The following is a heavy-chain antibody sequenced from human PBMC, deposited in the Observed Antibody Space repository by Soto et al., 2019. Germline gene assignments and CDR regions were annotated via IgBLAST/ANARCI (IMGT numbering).Heavy chain of an antibody. J-gene: IGHJ5*02. Sequence: QVQLVESGGGVVQPGRSLRLSCAASGFTFSSYGMHWVRQAPGKGLEWVAVIWYDGSNKYYAVSVKGRFNISRDNSKSTLYLEMNSLRGEDTAVYYCARAKIEYQLLNNWFDPWGQGTLVTVSS. CDR2: IWYDGSNK. V-gene: IGHV3-33*01. D-gene: IGHD2-2*01. CDR3: ARAKIEYQLLNNWFDP. CDR1: GFTFSSYG.